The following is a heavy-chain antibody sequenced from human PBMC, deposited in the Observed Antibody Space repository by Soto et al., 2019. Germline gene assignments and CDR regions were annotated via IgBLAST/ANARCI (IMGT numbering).Heavy chain of an antibody. V-gene: IGHV1-3*01. CDR3: ARSDCSSTSCYHGGFDY. CDR2: INAANGNT. J-gene: IGHJ4*02. D-gene: IGHD2-2*01. Sequence: ASVKVSCKASGYTFTSYPMHWVRQTPGQRPEWMGWINAANGNTKYSEKLQGRVTITRDTSSSTAYMELSSLRSEDTAVYYCARSDCSSTSCYHGGFDYWGQGTLVTVSS. CDR1: GYTFTSYP.